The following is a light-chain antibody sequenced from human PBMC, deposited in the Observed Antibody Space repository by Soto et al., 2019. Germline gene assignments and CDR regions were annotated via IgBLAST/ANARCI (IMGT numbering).Light chain of an antibody. CDR1: QGISNY. CDR2: AAS. V-gene: IGKV1-27*01. Sequence: DIQMTQSPSSLSASVGDRVTIACRASQGISNYLAWYQKPGKVPKLLIYAASTLQSGVPSRFSGSGSGTDFTLTISSLQPEDVAAYYCQSYNSARWTFGQGTKVEIK. CDR3: QSYNSARWT. J-gene: IGKJ1*01.